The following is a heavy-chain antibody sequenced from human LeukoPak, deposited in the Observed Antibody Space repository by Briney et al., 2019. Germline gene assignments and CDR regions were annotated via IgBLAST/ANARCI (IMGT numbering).Heavy chain of an antibody. V-gene: IGHV4-61*02. CDR1: GGSISSGSYY. Sequence: SETLSLTCTVSGGSISSGSYYWSWIRQPAGEGLEWIGRIYTSGSTNYNPSLKSRVTISVDTSKNQFSLKLSSETAADTAVYYCATYYYDSSGYYGRRSFDYWGQGTLVTVSS. J-gene: IGHJ4*02. CDR2: IYTSGST. CDR3: ATYYYDSSGYYGRRSFDY. D-gene: IGHD3-22*01.